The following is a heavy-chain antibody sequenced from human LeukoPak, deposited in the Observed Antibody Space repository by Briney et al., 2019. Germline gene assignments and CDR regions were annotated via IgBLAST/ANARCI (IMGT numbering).Heavy chain of an antibody. J-gene: IGHJ4*02. CDR1: GGTFSSYA. V-gene: IGHV1-69*13. CDR3: AMGEYYYDSSGYDSLDY. CDR2: IIPIFGTA. D-gene: IGHD3-22*01. Sequence: ASVKVSCKASGGTFSSYAISWVRQAPGQGLEWMGGIIPIFGTANYAQKFQGRVTITADESTSTAYMELSSLRSEDTAVYYCAMGEYYYDSSGYDSLDYWGQGTLVTVSS.